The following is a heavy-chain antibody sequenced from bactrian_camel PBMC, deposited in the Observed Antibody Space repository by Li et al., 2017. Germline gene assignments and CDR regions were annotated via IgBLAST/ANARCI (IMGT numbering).Heavy chain of an antibody. CDR1: VDTIGRYC. V-gene: IGHV3S55*01. D-gene: IGHD1*01. CDR3: AASFRRLCSASLRQDEYTH. J-gene: IGHJ4*01. CDR2: IDSAGRA. Sequence: HVQLVESGGGSVQVGGSLRLSCVASVDTIGRYCMGWFRQAPGKEREGVAGIDSAGRANYADSVKGRFTISQDNDRNTLHLQMNSLKPEDSAMYFCAASFRRLCSASLRQDEYTHWGQGTQVTVS.